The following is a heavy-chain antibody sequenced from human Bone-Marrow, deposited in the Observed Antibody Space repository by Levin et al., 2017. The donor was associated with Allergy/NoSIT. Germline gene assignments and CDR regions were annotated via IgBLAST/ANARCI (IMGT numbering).Heavy chain of an antibody. J-gene: IGHJ3*02. CDR3: ARDKGYEVDSAMNDAVDI. CDR2: ISWNSRSI. CDR1: GLTFEDYA. D-gene: IGHD5-18*01. V-gene: IGHV3-9*01. Sequence: GGSLRLSCVASGLTFEDYAMHWVRHAPGKGLECVSSISWNSRSIRYADSVKGRFTVSRDNAKNSLYLQMDSLRPEDAALYFCARDKGYEVDSAMNDAVDIWGQGTMVTVSS.